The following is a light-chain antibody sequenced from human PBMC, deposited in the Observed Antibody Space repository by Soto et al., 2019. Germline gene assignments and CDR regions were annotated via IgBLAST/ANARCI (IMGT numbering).Light chain of an antibody. CDR3: QSYDSSLSAFVV. CDR1: SSNIGAGYD. V-gene: IGLV1-40*01. Sequence: QSVLTQPPSVSGAPGQRVTISCTGSSSNIGAGYDVHWYQQLPGTAPKLLIYGNSNRPSGVPDRFSGSKSGTSASLAITGLQAEDEADYYYQSYDSSLSAFVVFGRGTKLTVL. J-gene: IGLJ2*01. CDR2: GNS.